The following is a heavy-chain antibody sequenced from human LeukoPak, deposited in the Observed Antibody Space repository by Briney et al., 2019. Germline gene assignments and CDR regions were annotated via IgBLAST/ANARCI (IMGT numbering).Heavy chain of an antibody. CDR3: AKDRFRDGYTPMEGFDY. CDR2: ISGSGGST. V-gene: IGHV3-23*01. Sequence: GGSLRLSCAASGFTFSSYSMNWVRQAPGKGLEWVSAISGSGGSTYYADSVKGRFTISRDNSKNTLYLQMNSLRAEDTAVYYCAKDRFRDGYTPMEGFDYWGQGTLVTVSS. CDR1: GFTFSSYS. J-gene: IGHJ4*02. D-gene: IGHD5-24*01.